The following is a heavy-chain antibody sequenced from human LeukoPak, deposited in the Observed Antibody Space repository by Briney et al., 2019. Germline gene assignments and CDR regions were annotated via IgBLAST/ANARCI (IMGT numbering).Heavy chain of an antibody. CDR3: AREGRVSGYDFDC. V-gene: IGHV3-74*03. D-gene: IGHD5-12*01. CDR1: GFTFSGYW. J-gene: IGHJ4*02. CDR2: INSDGSSI. Sequence: GGSLRLSCAASGFTFSGYWMHWVRHAPGKGLGWVSRINSDGSSITYADSVKGRFTISRDNAKNTLYLQMNSLRVEDTAVYYCAREGRVSGYDFDCWGQGTLVTVSS.